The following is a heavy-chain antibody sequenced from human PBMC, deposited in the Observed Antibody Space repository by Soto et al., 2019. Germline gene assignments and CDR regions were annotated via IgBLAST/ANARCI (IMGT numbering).Heavy chain of an antibody. CDR3: ARDPMAYYDSSGYYYQGHFDY. J-gene: IGHJ4*02. CDR1: GYTFTSYY. D-gene: IGHD3-22*01. Sequence: ASVKVSCKASGYTFTSYYMHWVRQAPGQGLEWMGVINPHGGSTSYAQKFQGRVTMTTDTSTSTAYMELRSLRSDDTAVYYCARDPMAYYDSSGYYYQGHFDYWGQGTPVTVS. CDR2: INPHGGST. V-gene: IGHV1-46*01.